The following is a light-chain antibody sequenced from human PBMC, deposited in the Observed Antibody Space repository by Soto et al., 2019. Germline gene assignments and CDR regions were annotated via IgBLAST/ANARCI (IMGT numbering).Light chain of an antibody. V-gene: IGKV3-20*01. CDR3: QQYCSSLT. CDR2: GAS. J-gene: IGKJ4*01. CDR1: QSITSTY. Sequence: EIVLTQSPGTLSLSPGERATLSCRASQSITSTYLAWYQQKPGQAPRLLIYGASIRATGIPDRFSGSGSGSDFTLTISRLEPEEFAMYYCQQYCSSLTFGGGTKVEIK.